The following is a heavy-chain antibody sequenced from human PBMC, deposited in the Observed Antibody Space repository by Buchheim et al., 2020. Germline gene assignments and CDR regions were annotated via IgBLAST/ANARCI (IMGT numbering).Heavy chain of an antibody. CDR2: INPSGGST. J-gene: IGHJ6*02. D-gene: IGHD2-15*01. CDR1: GYTFTSYY. Sequence: QVQLVQSGAEVKKPGASVKVSCKASGYTFTSYYMHWVRQAPGQGLEWMGIINPSGGSTSYGQKFQGRVIMTRDTSTSTVYMELSSLRSEDTAVYYCARERPYCGGGSCSYYYYYGMDVWGQGTT. V-gene: IGHV1-46*01. CDR3: ARERPYCGGGSCSYYYYYGMDV.